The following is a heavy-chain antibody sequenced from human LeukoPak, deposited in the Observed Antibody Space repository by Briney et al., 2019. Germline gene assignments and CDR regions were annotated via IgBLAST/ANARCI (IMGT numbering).Heavy chain of an antibody. D-gene: IGHD3-10*01. CDR3: ARAYGSGSYWFDY. J-gene: IGHJ4*02. CDR2: ISTSGSNI. V-gene: IGHV3-11*04. Sequence: GGSLRLSCAASGFTFSDYYMSWIRQAPGKGLEWISYISTSGSNIHYADSVKGRFTISRDNAENSVYLQMNRLRDEDTAIYYCARAYGSGSYWFDYWGQGTLVTVSS. CDR1: GFTFSDYY.